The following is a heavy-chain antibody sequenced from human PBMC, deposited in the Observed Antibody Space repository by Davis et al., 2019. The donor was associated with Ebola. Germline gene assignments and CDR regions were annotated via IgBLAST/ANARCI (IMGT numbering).Heavy chain of an antibody. CDR3: ARGGRNYFPY. V-gene: IGHV4-34*01. J-gene: IGHJ4*02. CDR2: ISHRGST. Sequence: MPGGSLRLSCTASGFTFGDYAMSWIRQPPGKGLEWLGEISHRGSTNYNPSLKSRVTVSVDTSKNQFSLKLSSVTAADTAVYYCARGGRNYFPYWGQGTLVTVSS. CDR1: GFTFGDYA.